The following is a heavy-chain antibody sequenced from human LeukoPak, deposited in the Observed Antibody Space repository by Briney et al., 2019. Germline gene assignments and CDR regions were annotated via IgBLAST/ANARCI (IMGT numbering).Heavy chain of an antibody. Sequence: PGGSLRLSCVASGFTFTDYFMSWVRQAPGKGLEWVASIKHNGGEKYYVDSVKGRFTISRDNAKNSLYLQMNSLRAEDTAVYYCARANLRITMVRGVITYLDYWGQGTLVTVSS. D-gene: IGHD3-10*01. CDR1: GFTFTDYF. CDR3: ARANLRITMVRGVITYLDY. V-gene: IGHV3-7*01. J-gene: IGHJ4*02. CDR2: IKHNGGEK.